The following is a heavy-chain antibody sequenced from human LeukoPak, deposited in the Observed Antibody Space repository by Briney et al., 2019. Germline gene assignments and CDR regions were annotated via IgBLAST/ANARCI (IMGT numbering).Heavy chain of an antibody. J-gene: IGHJ5*02. CDR1: GYTFGIYG. V-gene: IGHV1-18*01. CDR2: IIPYDGDT. D-gene: IGHD2-21*02. CDR3: ARDYCTRGGDCYKEDLFDP. Sequence: GASVKVSCKASGYTFGIYGISWVRQAPGQGLEWMACIIPYDGDTNYAQKFEGRVTMTKETSTNTAYMELRSLRSDDRAIYYCARDYCTRGGDCYKEDLFDPWGQGTLVSVSA.